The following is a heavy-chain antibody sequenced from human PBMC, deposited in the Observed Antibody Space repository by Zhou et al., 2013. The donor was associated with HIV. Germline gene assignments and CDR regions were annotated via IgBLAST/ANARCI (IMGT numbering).Heavy chain of an antibody. CDR1: GGTFSSHG. V-gene: IGHV1-69*04. CDR3: ARERAAAAGSDYNSYYMDV. CDR2: IIPIYGIV. Sequence: QVQLVQSGAEVKNPGSSVKVSCKTSGGTFSSHGISWVRQTPGQGLEWMGRIIPIYGIVNYAQKFQGKVRISADRATSTAYLDLSSLRFEDTAVYYCARERAAAAGSDYNSYYMDVWGSGTTVTVSS. J-gene: IGHJ6*03. D-gene: IGHD6-13*01.